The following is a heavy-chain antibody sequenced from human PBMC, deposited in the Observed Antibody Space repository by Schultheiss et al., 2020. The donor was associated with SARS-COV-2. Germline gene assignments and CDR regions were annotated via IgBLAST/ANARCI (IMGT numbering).Heavy chain of an antibody. CDR3: ARDPRYCSSTSCQGRYYYYYGMDV. Sequence: ASVKVSCKASGYTFTAYFLHWVRQAPGQGLEWMGWISAYNGNTNYAQKLQGRVTMTTDTSTSTAYMELRSLRSDDTAVYYCARDPRYCSSTSCQGRYYYYYGMDVWGQGTTVTVSS. V-gene: IGHV1-18*04. CDR1: GYTFTAYF. D-gene: IGHD2-2*01. CDR2: ISAYNGNT. J-gene: IGHJ6*02.